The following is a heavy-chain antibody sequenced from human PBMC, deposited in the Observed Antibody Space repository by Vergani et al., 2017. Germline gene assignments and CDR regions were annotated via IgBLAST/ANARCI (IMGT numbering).Heavy chain of an antibody. D-gene: IGHD3-22*01. J-gene: IGHJ4*02. V-gene: IGHV5-51*01. Sequence: EVQLVQSGAEVKKPGESLKISCKGSGYSFTNYWIAWVRQLPGKGLEWMGIIYPGDSDTRYSPSFQGQVTISVDKSISTAYLQWSSLKASDTAMYYCARQQYYYESSGYHGNFDYWGQGTLVTVSS. CDR3: ARQQYYYESSGYHGNFDY. CDR1: GYSFTNYW. CDR2: IYPGDSDT.